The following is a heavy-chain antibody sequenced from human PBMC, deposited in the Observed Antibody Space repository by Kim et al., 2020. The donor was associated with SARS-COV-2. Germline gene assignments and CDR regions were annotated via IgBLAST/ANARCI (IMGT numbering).Heavy chain of an antibody. V-gene: IGHV3-30*04. CDR3: ATGKTRPGETFEY. D-gene: IGHD2-2*01. CDR2: ISGDGNTQ. CDR1: GFIFSRYP. J-gene: IGHJ4*02. Sequence: GGSLRLSCAASGFIFSRYPLHWVRQAPGKGLEWVAAISGDGNTQYYAGSVKGRFTISRDNSKSTLYLQMDSLRAEDTAVFYCATGKTRPGETFEYGGQGLLVTVSS.